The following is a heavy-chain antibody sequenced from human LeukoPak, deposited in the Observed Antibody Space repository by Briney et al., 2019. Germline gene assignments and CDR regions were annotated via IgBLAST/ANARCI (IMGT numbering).Heavy chain of an antibody. CDR3: VRGLSGYCSGVTCYSYYYHYMDV. CDR2: IKQDGGEK. Sequence: PGGSLRLSCAASGFTFSSYWMNWVRQAPGKGLEWVANIKQDGGEKYYVDSLKGRFTISRDNAKNSLFLQMNSLRAEDTAVYYCVRGLSGYCSGVTCYSYYYHYMDVWGKGTTVTVSS. V-gene: IGHV3-7*01. J-gene: IGHJ6*03. CDR1: GFTFSSYW. D-gene: IGHD2-15*01.